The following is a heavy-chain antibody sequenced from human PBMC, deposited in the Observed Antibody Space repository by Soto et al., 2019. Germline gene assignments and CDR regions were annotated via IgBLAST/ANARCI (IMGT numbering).Heavy chain of an antibody. V-gene: IGHV1-24*01. CDR3: ATDSVGERGGHNFDY. J-gene: IGHJ4*02. CDR1: GYTLTELS. CDR2: FDPEDGET. Sequence: ASVKVSCKVSGYTLTELSMHWVRQAPGKGLEWMGGFDPEDGETIYAQKFQGRVTMTEDSSTDTAYMELSSLRSEDTAVYYCATDSVGERGGHNFDYWGQGTLVTVSS. D-gene: IGHD1-1*01.